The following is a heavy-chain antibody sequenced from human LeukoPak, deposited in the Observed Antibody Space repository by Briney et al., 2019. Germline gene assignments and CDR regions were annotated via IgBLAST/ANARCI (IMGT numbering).Heavy chain of an antibody. CDR2: IRSKVNRYAT. D-gene: IGHD3-16*01. Sequence: GGSLRLSCATSGFTFSGSPIHWVRQASGKGLEWVGRIRSKVNRYATAYAASVKGRFTISRDDSENTAYLQMNSLKTEDTAVYYCTRRPGGSDWYFDLWGRGTLVTVSS. CDR1: GFTFSGSP. J-gene: IGHJ2*01. V-gene: IGHV3-73*01. CDR3: TRRPGGSDWYFDL.